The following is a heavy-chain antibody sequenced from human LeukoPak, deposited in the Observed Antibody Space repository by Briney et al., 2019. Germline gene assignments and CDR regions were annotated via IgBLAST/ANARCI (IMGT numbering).Heavy chain of an antibody. Sequence: PGESLRLSCAPSGFIFSDYYMSWVRQAPGKGPEWVSYITDSGNEIYYADSVKGRFTISRDNAKNSLFLQMNSLRAEDTAVYYCARLSHYAFDMWGQRAVVTVSS. J-gene: IGHJ3*02. CDR1: GFIFSDYY. V-gene: IGHV3-11*01. CDR3: ARLSHYAFDM. CDR2: ITDSGNEI.